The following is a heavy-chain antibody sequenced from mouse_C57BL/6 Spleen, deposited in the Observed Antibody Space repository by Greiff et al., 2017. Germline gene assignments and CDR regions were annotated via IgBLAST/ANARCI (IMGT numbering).Heavy chain of an antibody. CDR2: ISRGGDYL. CDR1: GFTFSSYA. D-gene: IGHD3-2*02. V-gene: IGHV5-9-1*02. J-gene: IGHJ2*01. Sequence: EVLLVESGEGLVKPGGSLKLSCAASGFTFSSYAMSWVRQTPEKRLEWVAYISRGGDYLYYADTVKGRFTISRDNARNTLYLQMSSLKSEDTAMYYCTRDSSGYYFDYWGQGTTLTVSS. CDR3: TRDSSGYYFDY.